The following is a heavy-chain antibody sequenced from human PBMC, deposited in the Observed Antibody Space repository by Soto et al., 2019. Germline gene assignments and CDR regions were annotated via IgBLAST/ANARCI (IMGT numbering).Heavy chain of an antibody. CDR3: TTDHLRGITSNYFVY. CDR1: GFTFSNAW. V-gene: IGHV3-15*01. CDR2: IKSKTDGGTT. D-gene: IGHD5-12*01. J-gene: IGHJ4*01. Sequence: KTGGSLRLSFAASGFTFSNAWMSWVRQAPGKGLEWVGRIKSKTDGGTTDYAAPVKGRFTISRDDSKNTLYLQMNSLKTEDTAVYYCTTDHLRGITSNYFVYLGPGTLVNVST.